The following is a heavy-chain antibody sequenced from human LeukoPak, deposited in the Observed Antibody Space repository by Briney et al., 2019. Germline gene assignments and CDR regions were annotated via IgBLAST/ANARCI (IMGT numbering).Heavy chain of an antibody. J-gene: IGHJ5*02. CDR3: TKDGRGVVTNWFDP. D-gene: IGHD3-3*01. V-gene: IGHV3-23*01. CDR1: GFTFSSYA. Sequence: PGGSLRLSCAASGFTFSSYAMSWVRQAPGKGLEWVSAISGSGGSTYYADSVKGRFTISRDNSKNTLYLQMNSLRAEDTAVYDCTKDGRGVVTNWFDPWGQGTLVTVSS. CDR2: ISGSGGST.